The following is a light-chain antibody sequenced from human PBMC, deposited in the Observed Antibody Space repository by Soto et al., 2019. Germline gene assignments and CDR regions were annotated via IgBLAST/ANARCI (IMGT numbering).Light chain of an antibody. V-gene: IGKV2-28*01. Sequence: DIVMTQSPLSLPVTPGEPASISCRSSQSLLHSNGYNYLGWYLQKPGQSPQLLIYLGSNRASGVPDRFSGSGSGTDFTLKISRVEAEDVGVYYCMQALRTEWTFGQGTKVDIK. J-gene: IGKJ1*01. CDR1: QSLLHSNGYNY. CDR2: LGS. CDR3: MQALRTEWT.